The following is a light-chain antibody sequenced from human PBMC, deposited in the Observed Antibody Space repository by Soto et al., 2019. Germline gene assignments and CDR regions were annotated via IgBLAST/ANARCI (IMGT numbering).Light chain of an antibody. CDR3: QQRSNWPIT. V-gene: IGKV3-11*01. CDR1: QSVSSY. CDR2: DAS. J-gene: IGKJ5*01. Sequence: EIVLTQSPATLSLSPGERATLSCRASQSVSSYLAWYQQKPGQAPRLLIYDASNRATGIPARFSGSGSGTDFTLTISSLEPEDFAVYCCQQRSNWPITFGQGTRLESK.